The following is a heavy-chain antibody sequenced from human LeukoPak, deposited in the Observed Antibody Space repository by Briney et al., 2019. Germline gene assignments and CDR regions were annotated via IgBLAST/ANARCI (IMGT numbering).Heavy chain of an antibody. D-gene: IGHD2-15*01. V-gene: IGHV1-2*02. CDR3: ARIPDIVVVVAEYFDY. Sequence: ASVKVSCKASGYTFTGYYTHWVRQAPGRGLEWMGWINPNSGGTNYAQKFQGRVTMTRDTSISTAYMELSRLRSDDTAAYYCARIPDIVVVVAEYFDYWGQGTLVTVSS. CDR2: INPNSGGT. J-gene: IGHJ4*02. CDR1: GYTFTGYY.